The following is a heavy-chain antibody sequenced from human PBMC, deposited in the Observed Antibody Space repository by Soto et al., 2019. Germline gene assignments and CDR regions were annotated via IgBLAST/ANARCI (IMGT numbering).Heavy chain of an antibody. V-gene: IGHV4-31*03. CDR1: GGSISSGGYY. D-gene: IGHD3-22*01. J-gene: IGHJ4*01. CDR2: IYYGGST. Sequence: KPSETLSLTCTVSGGSISSGGYYWSWIRQHPGKGLEWIGYIYYGGSTYYNPSPKSRATISGDTSKNQFSLKLSSVTAADTAVYYCARGGYYYENSGQNAYDYWGQGILVTVSS. CDR3: ARGGYYYENSGQNAYDY.